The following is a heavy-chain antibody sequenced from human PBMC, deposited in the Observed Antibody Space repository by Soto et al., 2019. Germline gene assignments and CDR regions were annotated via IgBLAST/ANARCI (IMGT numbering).Heavy chain of an antibody. V-gene: IGHV1-69*01. CDR3: AREASTSDRYYDILTGYYTS. J-gene: IGHJ5*02. CDR1: GGTFSSYA. D-gene: IGHD3-9*01. CDR2: IIPIFGTA. Sequence: QVQLVQSGAEVKKPGSSVKVSCTASGGTFSSYAISWVRQAPGQGLEWMGGIIPIFGTANYAQKFQGRVTITADESTSTAYMELSSLRSEDTAVYYCAREASTSDRYYDILTGYYTSWGQGTLVTVSS.